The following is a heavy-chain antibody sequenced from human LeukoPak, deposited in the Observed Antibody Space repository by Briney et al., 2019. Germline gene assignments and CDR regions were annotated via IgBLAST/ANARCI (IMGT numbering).Heavy chain of an antibody. CDR2: ISHSEGT. Sequence: SETLSLTCAVYGGPFSGYYWTWIRQPPGKGPQWIGEISHSEGTHYNPSLKSRATIPEDTSKHQFFLTLNSVTAADTAVYYCARGMDAYKTGYWGQGPLVTVSS. D-gene: IGHD5-24*01. CDR1: GGPFSGYY. CDR3: ARGMDAYKTGY. V-gene: IGHV4-34*01. J-gene: IGHJ4*02.